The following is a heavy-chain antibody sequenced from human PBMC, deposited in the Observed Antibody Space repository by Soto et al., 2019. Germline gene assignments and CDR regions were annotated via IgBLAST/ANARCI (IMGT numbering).Heavy chain of an antibody. CDR2: IIPMFGTA. J-gene: IGHJ6*02. CDR1: GGTFSSYA. D-gene: IGHD3-22*01. Sequence: SVKVSCKASGGTFSSYAISWVRQAPGQGLEWMGGIIPMFGTADYAQKFQGRVTITADESTSTAYMELSSLRSEDTAVYYCARDPTYYDSSGYFPPFYYYGMDVWGQGTTVTVSS. CDR3: ARDPTYYDSSGYFPPFYYYGMDV. V-gene: IGHV1-69*13.